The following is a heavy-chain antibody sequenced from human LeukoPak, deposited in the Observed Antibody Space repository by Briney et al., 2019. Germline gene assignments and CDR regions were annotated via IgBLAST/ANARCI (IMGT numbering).Heavy chain of an antibody. J-gene: IGHJ4*02. CDR1: GFTFSSYW. D-gene: IGHD3-10*01. CDR2: ISSSSSYT. Sequence: GGSLRLSCAASGFTFSSYWMNWARQAPGKGLEWVSYISSSSSYTYYADSVKGRFTISRDNAKNSLYLQMNSLRAEDTAVYYCARESYYYGSGNYYMFDYWGQGILVTVSP. CDR3: ARESYYYGSGNYYMFDY. V-gene: IGHV3-21*06.